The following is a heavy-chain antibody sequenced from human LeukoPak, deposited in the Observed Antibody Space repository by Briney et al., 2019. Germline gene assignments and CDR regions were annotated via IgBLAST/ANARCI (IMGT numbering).Heavy chain of an antibody. CDR3: AREQNDYGDFDY. D-gene: IGHD4-17*01. V-gene: IGHV4-30-4*01. J-gene: IGHJ4*02. CDR2: IYYSGST. Sequence: SQTLSLTCTVSGGSISSGDYYWSWIRQPPGKGLERIGYIYYSGSTYYNPSLKSRVTISVDTSKNQFSLKLSSVTAADTAVYYCAREQNDYGDFDYWGQGTLVTVYS. CDR1: GGSISSGDYY.